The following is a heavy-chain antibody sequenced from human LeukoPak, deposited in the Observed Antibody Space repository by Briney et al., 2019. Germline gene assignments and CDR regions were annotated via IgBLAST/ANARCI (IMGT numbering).Heavy chain of an antibody. J-gene: IGHJ2*01. CDR1: GYSFTSYW. V-gene: IGHV5-51*01. Sequence: GESLKISCQGSGYSFTSYWTGWVRQMPGKGLEWMGIIYPGDSDTRYSPSFQGQVTISADKSISTAYVQWSSLKAPGTAMYYCARPATVVTPWYFDLWGRGTLVTVSS. D-gene: IGHD4-23*01. CDR3: ARPATVVTPWYFDL. CDR2: IYPGDSDT.